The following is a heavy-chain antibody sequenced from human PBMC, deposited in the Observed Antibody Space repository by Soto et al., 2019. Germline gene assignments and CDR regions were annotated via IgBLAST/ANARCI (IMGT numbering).Heavy chain of an antibody. V-gene: IGHV4-38-2*02. J-gene: IGHJ4*02. Sequence: PSETLSLTCSVSGYSISSGFYWGWIRQPPGKGLQWIGNIYHSGNTYYNPSLRSRVTISVDTSKNQFSLRLTSVSAADTAVYFCARERAGGPVDYWGQGTLVTSPQ. CDR1: GYSISSGFY. CDR2: IYHSGNT. CDR3: ARERAGGPVDY.